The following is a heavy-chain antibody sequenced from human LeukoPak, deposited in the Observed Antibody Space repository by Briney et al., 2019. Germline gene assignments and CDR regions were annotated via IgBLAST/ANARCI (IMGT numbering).Heavy chain of an antibody. Sequence: SETLSLTCTVSGGSISSSSYYWGWIRQPPGKGLEWIGSIYYSGSTYYNPSLKSRVTISVDTSENQFSLKLSSVTAADTAVYYCARQPGLAYCGGDCYSNWFDPWGQGTLVTVSS. CDR1: GGSISSSSYY. V-gene: IGHV4-39*01. CDR2: IYYSGST. CDR3: ARQPGLAYCGGDCYSNWFDP. J-gene: IGHJ5*02. D-gene: IGHD2-21*02.